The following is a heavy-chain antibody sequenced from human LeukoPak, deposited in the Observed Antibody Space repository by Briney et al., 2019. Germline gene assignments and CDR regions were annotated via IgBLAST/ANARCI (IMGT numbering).Heavy chain of an antibody. CDR3: ARVHIVVVTATHYYYYGMDV. Sequence: GGSLRLSCAASGFTFSSYAMHWVRQAPGKGLEWVAVISYDGSNKYYADSVKGRFTISRDNSKNTLYLQMNSLRAEDTAVYYCARVHIVVVTATHYYYYGMDVWGQGTTVTVSS. J-gene: IGHJ6*02. CDR1: GFTFSSYA. CDR2: ISYDGSNK. D-gene: IGHD2-21*02. V-gene: IGHV3-30-3*01.